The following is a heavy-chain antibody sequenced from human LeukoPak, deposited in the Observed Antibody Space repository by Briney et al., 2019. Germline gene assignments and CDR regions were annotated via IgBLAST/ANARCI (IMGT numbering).Heavy chain of an antibody. J-gene: IGHJ3*02. CDR3: ARDLVTYCSSTSCYPPAAALDI. CDR2: ISAYNGNT. D-gene: IGHD2-2*01. CDR1: GYTFTSYG. V-gene: IGHV1-18*01. Sequence: ASVKVSCKTSGYTFTSYGISWVRQAPGQGLEWMGWISAYNGNTNYAQKLQGRVTMATDTSTSTAYMELRSLRSDDTAVYYCARDLVTYCSSTSCYPPAAALDIWGQGTMVTVSS.